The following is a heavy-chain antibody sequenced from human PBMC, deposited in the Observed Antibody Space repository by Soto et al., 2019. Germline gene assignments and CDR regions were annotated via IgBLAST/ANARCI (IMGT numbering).Heavy chain of an antibody. V-gene: IGHV1-3*01. CDR3: ARDEVGYCSGGSCYTVSYYGMDV. J-gene: IGHJ6*02. D-gene: IGHD2-15*01. CDR2: INAGNGNT. CDR1: GYTFTSYA. Sequence: ASVKVSCKASGYTFTSYAMQWVRQAPGQRLEWMGWINAGNGNTKYSQKFQGRVTITRDTSASTAYMELSSLRSEDTAVYYCARDEVGYCSGGSCYTVSYYGMDVWGQGTTVTVSS.